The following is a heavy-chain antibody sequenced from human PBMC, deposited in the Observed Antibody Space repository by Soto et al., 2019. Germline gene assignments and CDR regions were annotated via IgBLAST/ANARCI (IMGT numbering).Heavy chain of an antibody. V-gene: IGHV4-59*01. J-gene: IGHJ4*02. CDR1: GGSISSYY. Sequence: SETLSLTCTVSGGSISSYYWSWIRQPPGKGLEWIGYIYYSGSTNYNPSLKSRVTISVDTSKNQFSLKLSSVTAADTAVYYCARADYYDSSGLDYWGQGTLVTVSS. CDR3: ARADYYDSSGLDY. D-gene: IGHD3-22*01. CDR2: IYYSGST.